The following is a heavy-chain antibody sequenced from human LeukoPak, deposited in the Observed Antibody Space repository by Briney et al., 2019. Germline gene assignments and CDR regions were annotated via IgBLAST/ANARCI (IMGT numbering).Heavy chain of an antibody. CDR2: IYYSGST. J-gene: IGHJ3*02. V-gene: IGHV4-59*11. CDR3: ARETTVVTPGRSDVFDI. D-gene: IGHD4-23*01. Sequence: SETLSLTCTVSGGSISSHYRNWIRQPPGKGLEWIGYIYYSGSTNYNSSLKSRVTISVDTSKNQFSLKLSSVTAADTAVYYCARETTVVTPGRSDVFDIWGQGTMVTVSS. CDR1: GGSISSHY.